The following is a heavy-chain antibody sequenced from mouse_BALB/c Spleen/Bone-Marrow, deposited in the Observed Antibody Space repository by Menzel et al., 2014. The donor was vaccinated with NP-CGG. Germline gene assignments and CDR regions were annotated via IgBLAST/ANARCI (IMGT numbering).Heavy chain of an antibody. Sequence: AKLVESGPGLVHPSKSLFITCTVSGFSLTSYGVHWVRQPPGKVLEWLGVIWAGGSTNYNSALMSRMIISKENSKSQVFLKMNSLQTDDTAMYYCARGSNYEGAMDYCDQGTSVTVSS. CDR3: ARGSNYEGAMDY. V-gene: IGHV2-9*02. J-gene: IGHJ4*01. D-gene: IGHD2-1*01. CDR1: GFSLTSYG. CDR2: IWAGGST.